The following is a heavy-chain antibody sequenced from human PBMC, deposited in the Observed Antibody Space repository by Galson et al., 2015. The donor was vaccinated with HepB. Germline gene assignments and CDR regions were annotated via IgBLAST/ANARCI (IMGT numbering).Heavy chain of an antibody. CDR1: GFTFSSFA. CDR2: ISSNGGST. V-gene: IGHV3-64D*06. J-gene: IGHJ4*02. Sequence: SLRLSCAASGFTFSSFAMHWVRQTPGRGLECVSVISSNGGSTYYADSVKGKFTISRDNSKNTLYLQMSSLRPEDTAVYYCVKGTKRFGDLSSDYWGQGTLVTVSS. CDR3: VKGTKRFGDLSSDY. D-gene: IGHD3-10*01.